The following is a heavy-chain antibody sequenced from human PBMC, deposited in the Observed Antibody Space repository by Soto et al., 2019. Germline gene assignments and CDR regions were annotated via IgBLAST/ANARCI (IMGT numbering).Heavy chain of an antibody. CDR3: ARDNRDYGDNSYYFDY. V-gene: IGHV4-4*02. CDR1: GGSISSSNW. D-gene: IGHD4-17*01. CDR2: IYHSGST. Sequence: QVQLQESGPGLVKPSGTLSLTCAVSGGSISSSNWWSWVRQPPGKGLEWIGEIYHSGSTNYNPSLSSRVTISVDKSKNQFSLKLSSVTAADTAVYYCARDNRDYGDNSYYFDYWGQGTLVTVSS. J-gene: IGHJ4*02.